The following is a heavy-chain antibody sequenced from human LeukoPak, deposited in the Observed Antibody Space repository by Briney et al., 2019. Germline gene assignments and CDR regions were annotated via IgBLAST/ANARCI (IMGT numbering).Heavy chain of an antibody. CDR3: ARGTALQDY. Sequence: GGPLSLPCAASGFTFSSNWMHWVRPPPGKGLVWVSHINPDARTTTYADSVKGRFTISRDNAQNTLYLQMNSLRAEDTAVYYCARGTALQDYWGQGTLVTVSS. CDR2: INPDARTT. D-gene: IGHD2-2*02. CDR1: GFTFSSNW. J-gene: IGHJ4*02. V-gene: IGHV3-74*01.